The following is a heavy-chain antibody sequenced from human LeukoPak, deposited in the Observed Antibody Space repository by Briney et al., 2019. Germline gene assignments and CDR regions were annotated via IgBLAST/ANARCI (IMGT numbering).Heavy chain of an antibody. V-gene: IGHV4-59*08. D-gene: IGHD3-22*01. CDR1: GGSIGSYY. CDR3: ARHDPVISKIVGERAFDT. Sequence: SETLSLTCTVSGGSIGSYYWSWIRQPPGKGLEWIGYIHYSGSTSYNPSLESRVTISLDTSDNQFSLKLSSVTAADTAVYYCARHDPVISKIVGERAFDTWGQGTMVTVSS. CDR2: IHYSGST. J-gene: IGHJ3*02.